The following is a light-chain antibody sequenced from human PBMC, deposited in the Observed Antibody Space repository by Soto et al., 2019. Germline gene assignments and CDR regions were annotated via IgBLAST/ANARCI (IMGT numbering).Light chain of an antibody. J-gene: IGLJ1*01. Sequence: QSALTQPASVSGSPGQSITISCTGTSSDAGGYNYVSWYQQHPGKAPKLMIYDVSNRPSGVSNRFSGSKSGNTASLTISGLQAEXEADYYCNSYTSSSTRVFGTGTKVTVL. V-gene: IGLV2-14*01. CDR3: NSYTSSSTRV. CDR2: DVS. CDR1: SSDAGGYNY.